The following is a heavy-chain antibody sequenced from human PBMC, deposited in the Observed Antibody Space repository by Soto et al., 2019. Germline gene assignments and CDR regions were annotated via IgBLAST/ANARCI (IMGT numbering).Heavy chain of an antibody. J-gene: IGHJ4*02. CDR2: IYSGGST. CDR3: ASIQWGSSGHIDY. V-gene: IGHV3-66*01. CDR1: GFTVSSNY. Sequence: EVPLVESGGGLVQPGGSLRLSCAASGFTVSSNYMSWVRQAPGKGLEWVSVIYSGGSTYYADSVKGRFTISRDNSKNALYLQMNLLRAEDTAVYYCASIQWGSSGHIDYWGQGTLVTVSS. D-gene: IGHD6-25*01.